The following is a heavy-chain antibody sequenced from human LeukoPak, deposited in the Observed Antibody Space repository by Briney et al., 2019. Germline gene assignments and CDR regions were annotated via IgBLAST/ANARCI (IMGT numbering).Heavy chain of an antibody. CDR3: ARVDCSTTSCSPFDY. V-gene: IGHV3-30*01. CDR1: GFTFSTYT. CDR2: ILYDGSKQ. D-gene: IGHD2-2*01. Sequence: GGSLRLSCAASGFTFSTYTMHWVRQAPGKGLEWVAVILYDGSKQYYANSVRGRFTVSRDNSKSTLYLQMNSLRAEDTATYYCARVDCSTTSCSPFDYWGQGTLVTVSS. J-gene: IGHJ4*02.